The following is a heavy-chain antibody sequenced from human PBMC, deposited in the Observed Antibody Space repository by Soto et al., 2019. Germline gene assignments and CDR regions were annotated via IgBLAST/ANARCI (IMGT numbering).Heavy chain of an antibody. V-gene: IGHV5-10-1*01. D-gene: IGHD6-13*01. J-gene: IGHJ4*02. CDR3: ARHRIAVTGLDY. CDR1: GYTFTNYW. Sequence: PGESLKISCKGSGYTFTNYWITWLRQIPGRGLECMGRIDPSDSYTNYSPSLQGHVTISADKSISNAYLQWSSLKASDTAIYYCARHRIAVTGLDYWGQGTLVTVSS. CDR2: IDPSDSYT.